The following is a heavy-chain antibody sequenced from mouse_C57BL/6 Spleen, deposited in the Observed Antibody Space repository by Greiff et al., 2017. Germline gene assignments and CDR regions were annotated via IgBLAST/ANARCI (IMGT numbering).Heavy chain of an antibody. CDR2: INPGDGDT. CDR3: ATYYDCVEFGD. CDR1: GYAFSSSW. D-gene: IGHD2-4*01. J-gene: IGHJ3*01. Sequence: VKLMESGPELVKPGASVKISCKASGYAFSSSWMNWVKQRPGKGLEWIGRINPGDGDTNYNGKFKGKATLTADKSSSTAYMQLSSLTSEDAAVYFCATYYDCVEFGDWGQGILVSVAA. V-gene: IGHV1-82*01.